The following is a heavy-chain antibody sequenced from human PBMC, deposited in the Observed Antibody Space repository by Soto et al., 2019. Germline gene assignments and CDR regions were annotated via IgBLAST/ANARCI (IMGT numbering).Heavy chain of an antibody. CDR3: ARDAGQWVGSREFDA. V-gene: IGHV3-23*01. CDR2: ISGSGGST. CDR1: GFTFSSYA. Sequence: EVQLLESGGGLVQPGGSLRLSCEASGFTFSSYAMSWVRQAPGKGLESVSGISGSGGSTNYADSVKGRFTITRDNSKNTLYLQVNGLRVEDTAVYYCARDAGQWVGSREFDAWGQGTLVTVSS. J-gene: IGHJ5*02. D-gene: IGHD6-19*01.